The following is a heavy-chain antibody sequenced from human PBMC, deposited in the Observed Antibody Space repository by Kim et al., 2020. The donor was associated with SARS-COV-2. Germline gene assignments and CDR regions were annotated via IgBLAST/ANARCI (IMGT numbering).Heavy chain of an antibody. CDR2: ISASSASK. V-gene: IGHV3-23*01. D-gene: IGHD6-6*01. J-gene: IGHJ5*02. CDR1: GFTFSTYA. CDR3: AKAVSVAARPDWFDP. Sequence: GGSLRLSCVASGFTFSTYAMSWVRQAPGKGLEWLSDISASSASKYYADSVQGRFTISRDNSENMVYLQMNSLRDEDTAVYYCAKAVSVAARPDWFDPWGQGTLVTVSS.